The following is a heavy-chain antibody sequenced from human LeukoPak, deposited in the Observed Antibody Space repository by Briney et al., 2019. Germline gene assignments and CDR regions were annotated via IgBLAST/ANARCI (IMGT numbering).Heavy chain of an antibody. CDR3: ARDSYDFWSGYYLDY. CDR1: GYTFTIYG. Sequence: ASVKVSCKASGYTFTIYGISWVRKAPGQGLEWMGWITAYNGDTNYSQKLQGRVTVTTDTSTSTAYMELRSLRSDDTAVYYCARDSYDFWSGYYLDYWGQGTLVTVSS. V-gene: IGHV1-18*01. D-gene: IGHD3-3*01. CDR2: ITAYNGDT. J-gene: IGHJ4*02.